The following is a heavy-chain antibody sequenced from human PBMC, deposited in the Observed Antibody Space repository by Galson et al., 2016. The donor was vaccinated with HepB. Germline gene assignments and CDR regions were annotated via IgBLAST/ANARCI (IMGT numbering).Heavy chain of an antibody. J-gene: IGHJ4*02. D-gene: IGHD3-16*02. V-gene: IGHV4-34*01. Sequence: ETLSLTCAVSGGSFSGFYWSWIRQVPGKGLEWVGEIYHTGRTNYNPSLKSRVTISIDSSKKQFSLQLTSVTAANTAVYYCARGTLWGNSREALVYWGQGTPVTVSS. CDR3: ARGTLWGNSREALVY. CDR2: IYHTGRT. CDR1: GGSFSGFY.